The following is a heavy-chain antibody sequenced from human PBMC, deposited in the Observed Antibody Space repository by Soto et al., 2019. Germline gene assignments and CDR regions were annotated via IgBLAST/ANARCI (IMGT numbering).Heavy chain of an antibody. Sequence: GGSLRISFAASGFTFSSYGMHWVRQAPCKGLGLVAVISYDGSNKYYAYSVKGRFTISRANSRNTLYLQMNSLRAEDTAVSYCAKDGFTYGIHWYCGMNVWGQGTTVNV. CDR2: ISYDGSNK. J-gene: IGHJ6*02. D-gene: IGHD2-8*01. CDR3: AKDGFTYGIHWYCGMNV. CDR1: GFTFSSYG. V-gene: IGHV3-30*18.